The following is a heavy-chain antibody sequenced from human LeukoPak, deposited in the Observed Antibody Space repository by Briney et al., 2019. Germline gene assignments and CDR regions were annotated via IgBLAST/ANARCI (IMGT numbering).Heavy chain of an antibody. V-gene: IGHV1-2*02. D-gene: IGHD2-8*01. CDR3: ARVNIVLMVYPDY. CDR1: GYTFTGYY. J-gene: IGHJ4*02. Sequence: ASVKVSCKASGYTFTGYYMHWVRLAPGQGLEWMGWINPNSGGTNYAQKFQGRVTMTRDTSISTAYMELSRLRSDDTAVYYCARVNIVLMVYPDYWGQGTLVTVSS. CDR2: INPNSGGT.